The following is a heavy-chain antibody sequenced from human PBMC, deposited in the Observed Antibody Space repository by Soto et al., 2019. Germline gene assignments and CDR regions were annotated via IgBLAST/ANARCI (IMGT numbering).Heavy chain of an antibody. V-gene: IGHV1-2*02. J-gene: IGHJ4*02. CDR1: GYTFNDYY. CDR2: INPKSGGT. D-gene: IGHD2-15*01. Sequence: GASVKVSCKASGYTFNDYYMSWVRQAPGQGLEWMGWINPKSGGTNFAQKFHDRVSMTRDTSITTGYMELSRLRADDTAVYYCARGLDHCSGGSCYFASWGQGTLVTVSS. CDR3: ARGLDHCSGGSCYFAS.